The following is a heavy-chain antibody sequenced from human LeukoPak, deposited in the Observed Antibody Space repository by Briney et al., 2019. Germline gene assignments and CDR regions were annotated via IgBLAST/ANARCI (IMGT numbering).Heavy chain of an antibody. CDR1: GYTFTSYG. V-gene: IGHV1-18*01. CDR3: ARRGYSYGTDLLSYYYYMDV. J-gene: IGHJ6*03. CDR2: ISAYNGNT. Sequence: ASVKVSCKASGYTFTSYGISWVRQAPGQGLEGMGWISAYNGNTNYAQKLQGRVTMTTDTSTSTAYMELRSLRSDDTAVYYCARRGYSYGTDLLSYYYYMDVWGKGTTVTVSS. D-gene: IGHD5-18*01.